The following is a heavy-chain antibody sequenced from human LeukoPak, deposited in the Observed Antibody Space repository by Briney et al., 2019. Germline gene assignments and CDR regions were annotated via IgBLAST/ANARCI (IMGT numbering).Heavy chain of an antibody. CDR1: GYTFTGYY. CDR3: ARDTYGGNWSLGY. Sequence: ASVKVSCKASGYTFTGYYMHWVRQAPGQGLEWMGWINPNSGGTKYAQKFQGRVSMTSDTSISTAYMELSRLTSDDTAVYYCARDTYGGNWSLGYWGQGTLVTVSS. V-gene: IGHV1-2*02. J-gene: IGHJ4*02. CDR2: INPNSGGT. D-gene: IGHD4-23*01.